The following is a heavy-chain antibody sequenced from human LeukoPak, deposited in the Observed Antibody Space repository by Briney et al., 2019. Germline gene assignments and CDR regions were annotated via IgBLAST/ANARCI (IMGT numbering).Heavy chain of an antibody. V-gene: IGHV1-69*13. CDR2: IIPIFGTA. J-gene: IGHJ5*02. CDR3: ARVQDSSGYFLNWFDP. Sequence: ASVKVSCKASGGTFSSYAISWVRQAPGQGLEWMGGIIPIFGTANYAQKFQGRVTITADESTSTAYMGLSSLRSEDTAVYYCARVQDSSGYFLNWFDPWGQGTLVTVSS. CDR1: GGTFSSYA. D-gene: IGHD3-22*01.